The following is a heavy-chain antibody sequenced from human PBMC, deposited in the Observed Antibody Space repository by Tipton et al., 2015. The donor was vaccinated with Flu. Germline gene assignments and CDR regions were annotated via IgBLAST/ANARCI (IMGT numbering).Heavy chain of an antibody. V-gene: IGHV1-2*02. CDR2: IDPNTGGT. CDR3: ARSLAGTTDY. Sequence: QSGPEVKRPGASVKVSCRASGYTFSGYYIHWMRQAPGQGLEWMGWIDPNTGGTNYARKFQGRVTTARDTSITTAYLDLSGLTSDDSAVYYCARSLAGTTDYWGQGTLVTVSS. CDR1: GYTFSGYY. D-gene: IGHD6-19*01. J-gene: IGHJ4*02.